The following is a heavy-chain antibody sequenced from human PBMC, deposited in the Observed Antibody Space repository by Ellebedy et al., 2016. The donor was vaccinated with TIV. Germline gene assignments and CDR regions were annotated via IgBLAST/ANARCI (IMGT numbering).Heavy chain of an antibody. V-gene: IGHV3-74*01. CDR3: ASGMVVSMTGTSDY. J-gene: IGHJ4*02. Sequence: LSLTXXASGITFSRYWMHWVRQVPGKGLVWVSRIDNDGTRTDYADSVKGRFTISRDNAKSTLYLQMNSLRAEDSALYYCASGMVVSMTGTSDYWGQGTLVTVSS. CDR1: GITFSRYW. D-gene: IGHD2-8*02. CDR2: IDNDGTRT.